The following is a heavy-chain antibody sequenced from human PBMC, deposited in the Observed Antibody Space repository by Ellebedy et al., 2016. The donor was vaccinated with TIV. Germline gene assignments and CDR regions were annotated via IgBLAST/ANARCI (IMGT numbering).Heavy chain of an antibody. J-gene: IGHJ4*02. D-gene: IGHD1-1*01. CDR1: GYTFTNYW. Sequence: KVSCKASGYTFTNYWIGWVRQMPGKGLEWMGIIYPTDSDTRYSPSFQGQVTIPADKSISTAYLQWNSLKASDTAMFYCARPSDWNDGYFHYWGQGTLVTVSS. V-gene: IGHV5-51*01. CDR2: IYPTDSDT. CDR3: ARPSDWNDGYFHY.